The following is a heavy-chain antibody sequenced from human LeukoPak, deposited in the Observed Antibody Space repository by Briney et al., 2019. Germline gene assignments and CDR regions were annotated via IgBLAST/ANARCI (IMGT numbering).Heavy chain of an antibody. V-gene: IGHV1-3*01. Sequence: GASVKVSCKASGYTFTSYAMHWVRQAPGQRLEWMGWINAGNGNTKYSQKFQGRVTITRDTSASTAYMELSSLRSEDTAVYYRASLPLSGYFDWPQPGYWGQGTLVTVSS. D-gene: IGHD3-9*01. CDR3: ASLPLSGYFDWPQPGY. J-gene: IGHJ4*02. CDR1: GYTFTSYA. CDR2: INAGNGNT.